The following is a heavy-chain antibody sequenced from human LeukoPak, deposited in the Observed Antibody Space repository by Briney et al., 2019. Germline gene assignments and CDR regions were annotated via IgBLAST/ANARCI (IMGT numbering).Heavy chain of an antibody. J-gene: IGHJ5*02. CDR3: AGAYVMGATRWFDP. CDR2: IFSGGST. V-gene: IGHV3-53*01. CDR1: GFTVRSNY. Sequence: GGSLRLSCAASGFTVRSNYMSWVRQAPGKGLKWVSVIFSGGSTYYADSVRGRFTLSRDNSKNTVYLQMNSLRADDTAVYYCAGAYVMGATRWFDPWGQGTLVTVSS. D-gene: IGHD1-26*01.